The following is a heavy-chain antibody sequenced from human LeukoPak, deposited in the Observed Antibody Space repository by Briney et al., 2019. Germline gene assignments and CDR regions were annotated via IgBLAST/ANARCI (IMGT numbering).Heavy chain of an antibody. CDR2: IYYSGST. CDR1: GGSISSYY. V-gene: IGHV4-59*08. J-gene: IGHJ4*02. Sequence: SETLSLTCTVSGGSISSYYWSWIRQPPGKGLEWIGYIYYSGSTNYNPSLKSRVTISVDTSKNQLSLKLSSVTAADTAVYYCARSKSVVTALFDYWGQGTLVTVSS. D-gene: IGHD2-21*02. CDR3: ARSKSVVTALFDY.